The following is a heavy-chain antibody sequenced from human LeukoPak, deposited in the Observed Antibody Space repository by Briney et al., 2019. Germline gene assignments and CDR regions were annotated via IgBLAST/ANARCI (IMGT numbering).Heavy chain of an antibody. Sequence: SETLSLTCTVSGGSISSGGYYWSWIRQHPVKGLEGIGYIHHTGSTYYNPSLKSRVTISVDRSKNQFSLKLSSVTAADTAMYFCARTPTYCGGDCYYFDPWGQGTLVTVSS. CDR1: GGSISSGGYY. CDR3: ARTPTYCGGDCYYFDP. CDR2: IHHTGST. V-gene: IGHV4-30-2*01. D-gene: IGHD2-21*02. J-gene: IGHJ5*02.